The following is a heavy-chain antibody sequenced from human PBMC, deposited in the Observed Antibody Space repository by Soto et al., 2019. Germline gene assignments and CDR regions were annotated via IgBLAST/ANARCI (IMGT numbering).Heavy chain of an antibody. V-gene: IGHV3-15*01. Sequence: AGCLRLSCAAGGFTFSNAWMSWVRQAPGKGLEWVGRIKGEADGGTTDYAAPVKGRITISRDHSKDTLYLQMNSLKTEDTAVYYGTTALSNGYYNFDNGGQGT. CDR2: IKGEADGGTT. J-gene: IGHJ4*02. CDR1: GFTFSNAW. CDR3: TTALSNGYYNFDN. D-gene: IGHD3-22*01.